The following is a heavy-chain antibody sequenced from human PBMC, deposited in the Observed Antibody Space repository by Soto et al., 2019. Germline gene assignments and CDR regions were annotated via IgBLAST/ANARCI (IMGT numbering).Heavy chain of an antibody. CDR3: ARVPYYSSWPDAFDL. D-gene: IGHD6-13*01. J-gene: IGHJ3*01. CDR1: GFTFSNYG. V-gene: IGHV3-33*01. CDR2: IWYDGSNK. Sequence: QVQLVESGGGVVQPGRSLRLSCAASGFTFSNYGMHWVRQAPGKGLEWVAVIWYDGSNKYYADSVKGRFTISRDNSKNTLYLQMNSLRAEDTAVYYCARVPYYSSWPDAFDLWGQGTMVTVSS.